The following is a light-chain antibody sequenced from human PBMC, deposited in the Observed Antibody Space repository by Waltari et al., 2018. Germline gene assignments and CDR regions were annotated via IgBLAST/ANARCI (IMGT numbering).Light chain of an antibody. CDR2: DVS. CDR3: GSYTSSTTLA. V-gene: IGLV2-14*03. J-gene: IGLJ1*01. Sequence: WYHKHPGKAPRPMLYDVSNRPLEVSHRCSGSKSGNTASQTISGLQADDEAEYYCGSYTSSTTLAFGTGTKVTVL.